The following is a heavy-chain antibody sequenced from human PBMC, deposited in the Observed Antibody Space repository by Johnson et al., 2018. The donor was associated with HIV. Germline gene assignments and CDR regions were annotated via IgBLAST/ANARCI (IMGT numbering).Heavy chain of an antibody. CDR2: ISSSGTTK. CDR1: GFTFSSYA. CDR3: ARDRVHGGSYYSGAFDI. J-gene: IGHJ3*02. V-gene: IGHV3-48*03. Sequence: EVQLVESGGGLVKPGGSLRLSCAASGFTFSSYAMHWVRQAPGKGLEWVSHISSSGTTKYYSDSVKGRFTISRDNAKKSLYLEMRDLRVDDTATYYCARDRVHGGSYYSGAFDIWGQGTMVTVSS. D-gene: IGHD1-26*01.